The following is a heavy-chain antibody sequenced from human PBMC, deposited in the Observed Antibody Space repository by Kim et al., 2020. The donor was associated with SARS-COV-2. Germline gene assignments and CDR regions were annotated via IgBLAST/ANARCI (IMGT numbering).Heavy chain of an antibody. CDR3: ARGITIFGVVTQPFDY. J-gene: IGHJ4*02. D-gene: IGHD3-3*01. Sequence: SETLSLTCTVSGGSISSGGYYWSWIRQHPGKGLEWIGYIYYSGSTYYNPSLKSRVTISVDTSKNQFSLKLSSVTAADTALYYCARGITIFGVVTQPFDYWGQGTLVTVSS. CDR2: IYYSGST. CDR1: GGSISSGGYY. V-gene: IGHV4-31*03.